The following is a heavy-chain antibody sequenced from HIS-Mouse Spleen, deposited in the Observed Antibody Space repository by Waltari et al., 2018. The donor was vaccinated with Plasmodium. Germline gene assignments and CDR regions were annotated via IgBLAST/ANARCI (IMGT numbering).Heavy chain of an antibody. D-gene: IGHD6-6*01. CDR1: GFTVSSNY. CDR3: ARGMKSSSSAFDI. V-gene: IGHV3-53*01. J-gene: IGHJ3*02. CDR2: IVSGGST. Sequence: EVQLVESGGGLIQPGGSLRLSCAASGFTVSSNYMSWVRQAPGKGREWCSVIVSGGSTYDADSVKGRFTISRDNSKNTLYLQMNSLRAEDTAVYYCARGMKSSSSAFDIWGQGTMVTVSS.